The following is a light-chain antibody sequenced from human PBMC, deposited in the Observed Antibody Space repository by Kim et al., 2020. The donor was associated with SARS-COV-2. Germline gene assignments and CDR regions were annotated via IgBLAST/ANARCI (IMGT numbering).Light chain of an antibody. J-gene: IGKJ1*01. Sequence: SSIYLVWYQQKPGQAPRLLIYGASSRAIGIPDRFSGSGSGTDFTLTISRLEPEDFAVYYCHQYGTSPWTFGQGTKVDIK. CDR1: SSIY. CDR2: GAS. V-gene: IGKV3-20*01. CDR3: HQYGTSPWT.